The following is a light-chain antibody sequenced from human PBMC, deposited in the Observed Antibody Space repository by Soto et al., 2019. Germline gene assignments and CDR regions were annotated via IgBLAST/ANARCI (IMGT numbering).Light chain of an antibody. Sequence: QSALTQPASVSGSPGQSITISCTGTSSDVGGYNYVSWYQQHPGKAPKLMIYDVSNRPSGVSNRFSGSKSGNTDSLTISGLQSEDESAYHCSLYTSSSTLLYVFGSGTKLTVL. CDR2: DVS. V-gene: IGLV2-14*01. CDR3: SLYTSSSTLLYV. J-gene: IGLJ1*01. CDR1: SSDVGGYNY.